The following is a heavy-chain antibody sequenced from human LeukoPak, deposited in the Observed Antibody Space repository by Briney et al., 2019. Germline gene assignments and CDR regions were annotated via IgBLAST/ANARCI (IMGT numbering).Heavy chain of an antibody. V-gene: IGHV1-2*02. CDR2: INPKTGDT. Sequence: ASVRVSCKASGFTFSEYYIHWVRQAPEKGPELMGWINPKTGDTDSAQKFQGRVTLTSDSSIGTASMDLSGLTSADTAMYYCARAGEDSTGHYDVFHIWGQGTMVTVSS. CDR3: ARAGEDSTGHYDVFHI. J-gene: IGHJ3*02. CDR1: GFTFSEYY. D-gene: IGHD3-22*01.